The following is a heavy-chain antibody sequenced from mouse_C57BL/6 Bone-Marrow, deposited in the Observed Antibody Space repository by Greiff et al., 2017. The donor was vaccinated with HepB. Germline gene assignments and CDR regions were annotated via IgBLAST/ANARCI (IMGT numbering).Heavy chain of an antibody. V-gene: IGHV5-17*01. CDR2: ISSGSSTI. J-gene: IGHJ3*01. Sequence: EVNLVESGGGLVKPGGSLKLSCAASGFTFSDYGMHWVRQAPEKGLEWVAYISSGSSTIYYADTVKGRFTISRDNAKNTLFLQMTSLRSEDTAMYYCARRRSFAYWGQGTLVTVSA. CDR3: ARRRSFAY. CDR1: GFTFSDYG.